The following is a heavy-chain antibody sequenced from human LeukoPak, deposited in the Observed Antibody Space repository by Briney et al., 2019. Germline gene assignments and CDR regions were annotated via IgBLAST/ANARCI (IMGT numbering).Heavy chain of an antibody. CDR3: ASLQGGNSDWLDP. CDR1: GYTFSDYF. J-gene: IGHJ5*02. CDR2: INPYNGGT. Sequence: ASVKVSCKASGYTFSDYFIHRVRQAPGQGLEWMGRINPYNGGTTYAQSFQGRVTLTRDTSITTVYLELTGLRSDDTAVYYCASLQGGNSDWLDPWGQGTLVTVSS. V-gene: IGHV1-2*06. D-gene: IGHD4-23*01.